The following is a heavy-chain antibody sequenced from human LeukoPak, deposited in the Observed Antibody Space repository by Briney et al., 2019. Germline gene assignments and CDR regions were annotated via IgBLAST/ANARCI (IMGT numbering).Heavy chain of an antibody. V-gene: IGHV3-33*06. J-gene: IGHJ4*02. CDR1: GFTFSSYG. Sequence: PGGSLSLSCAASGFTFSSYGMHWVRQAPGKGLEWVAVIWYDGSNKYYADSVKGRFTISRDNSKNTLYLQMKSLRAEDTAVYYCAKAYITEARQPFDSWGQGTLITVSS. D-gene: IGHD1-14*01. CDR3: AKAYITEARQPFDS. CDR2: IWYDGSNK.